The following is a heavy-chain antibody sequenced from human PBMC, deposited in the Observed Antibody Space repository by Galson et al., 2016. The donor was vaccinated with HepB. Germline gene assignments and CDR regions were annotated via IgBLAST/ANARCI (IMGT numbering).Heavy chain of an antibody. CDR1: GFTFSSYS. CDR2: ISSSSSYI. CDR3: ARDMGWSGYHSPENFDI. D-gene: IGHD3-3*01. V-gene: IGHV3-21*04. J-gene: IGHJ3*02. Sequence: SLRLSCAASGFTFSSYSMNWVRQAPGKGLEWVSSISSSSSYIYYADSVKGRFIISRDNSKNILYLQMNSLKAEDTAVYYCARDMGWSGYHSPENFDIWGQGTLVTVSS.